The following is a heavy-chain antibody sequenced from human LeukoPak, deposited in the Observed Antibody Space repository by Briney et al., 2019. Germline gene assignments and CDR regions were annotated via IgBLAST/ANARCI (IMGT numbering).Heavy chain of an antibody. V-gene: IGHV3-21*04. CDR1: GFTFSSYG. D-gene: IGHD2-15*01. CDR3: ARVVRYCSGGNCYSGGLGYMDV. Sequence: PGGSLRLSCPASGFTFSSYGMHWVRQAPGKGLEWVPSISSGSTYIYYADSAKGRFTISRDNAKNPLFLQMNSLRAEDTAVYYCARVVRYCSGGNCYSGGLGYMDVWGKGTTVTISS. CDR2: ISSGSTYI. J-gene: IGHJ6*03.